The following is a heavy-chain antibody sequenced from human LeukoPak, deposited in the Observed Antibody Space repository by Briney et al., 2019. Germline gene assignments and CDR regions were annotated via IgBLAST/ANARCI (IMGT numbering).Heavy chain of an antibody. J-gene: IGHJ3*02. CDR3: AREGLDSSGYYYVRVGPQGNAFDI. CDR1: GGSISSSTYY. D-gene: IGHD3-22*01. CDR2: IYYSGST. V-gene: IGHV4-39*07. Sequence: SETLSLTCTVSGGSISSSTYYWGWIRQPPGKGLEWIGSIYYSGSTYYNPSLKSRVTISVDTSKNQFSLKLSSVTAADTAVYYCAREGLDSSGYYYVRVGPQGNAFDIWGQGTMVTVSS.